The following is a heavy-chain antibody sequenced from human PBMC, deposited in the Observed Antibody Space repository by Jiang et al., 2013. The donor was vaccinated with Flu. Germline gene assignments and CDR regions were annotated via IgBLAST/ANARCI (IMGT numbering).Heavy chain of an antibody. J-gene: IGHJ6*03. CDR1: GFTFSSYG. CDR2: ISYDGSNK. CDR3: AKAGYCGGDCYSGYYYYYYYMDV. V-gene: IGHV3-30*18. Sequence: VQLLESGGGVVQPGRSLRLSCAASGFTFSSYGMHWVRQAPGKGLEWVAVISYDGSNKYYADSVKGRFTISRDNSKNTLYLQMNSLRAEDTAVYYCAKAGYCGGDCYSGYYYYYYYMDV. D-gene: IGHD2-21*01.